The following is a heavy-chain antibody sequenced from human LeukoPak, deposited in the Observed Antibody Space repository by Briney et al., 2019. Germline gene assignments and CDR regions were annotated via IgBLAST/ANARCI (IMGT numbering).Heavy chain of an antibody. V-gene: IGHV6-1*01. Sequence: TSQTLSLTCAISGDTVSSNSAAWIWIRQSPSRGLEWLGRTYYRSKWYNDYAVSVKSRITINPDTSKNQFSLQLNSVTPEDTAVYYCARGGTSGLNWFDPWGQGTLVTVSS. J-gene: IGHJ5*02. CDR1: GDTVSSNSAA. CDR3: ARGGTSGLNWFDP. CDR2: TYYRSKWYN.